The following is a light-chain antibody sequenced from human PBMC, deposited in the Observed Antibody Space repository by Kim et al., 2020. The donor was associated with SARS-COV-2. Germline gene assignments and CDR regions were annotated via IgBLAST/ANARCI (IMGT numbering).Light chain of an antibody. Sequence: ATINCKSSQSVLHSANNKNYLAWYQQKPGHPPKLLIYWASTRESGVPARFSGSGSGTDFTLTISSLQAEDVTVYYCQQYYSSPYSFGQGTKLEI. CDR3: QQYYSSPYS. J-gene: IGKJ2*03. CDR1: QSVLHSANNKNY. V-gene: IGKV4-1*01. CDR2: WAS.